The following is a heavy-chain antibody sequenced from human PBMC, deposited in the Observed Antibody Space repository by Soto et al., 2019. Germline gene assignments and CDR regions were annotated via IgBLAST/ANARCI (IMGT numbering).Heavy chain of an antibody. CDR3: ARSAATYYYGSGSYYSHFDY. J-gene: IGHJ4*02. D-gene: IGHD3-10*01. CDR2: IYYSGST. Sequence: QLQLQESGPGLVKPSETLSLTCTVSGGSISSSSYYWGWIRQPPGKGLEWIGSIYYSGSTYYNPSLKSRVTISVDTSKNQFSLKLSSVTAADTAVYYCARSAATYYYGSGSYYSHFDYWGQGTLVTVSS. V-gene: IGHV4-39*01. CDR1: GGSISSSSYY.